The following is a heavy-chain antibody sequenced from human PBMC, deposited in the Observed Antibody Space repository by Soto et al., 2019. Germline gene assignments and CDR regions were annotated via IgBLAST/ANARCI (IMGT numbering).Heavy chain of an antibody. V-gene: IGHV1-3*01. D-gene: IGHD3-22*01. CDR2: INAGNGNT. J-gene: IGHJ4*02. CDR1: GYTFTSYA. CDR3: ARIYYDSSGYNPLDY. Sequence: ASLKVSCKASGYTFTSYAMHWVRQAPGQRLEWMGWINAGNGNTKYSQKFQGRVTITRDTSASTAYMELSSLRSEDTAVYYCARIYYDSSGYNPLDYWGQGTLVTVSS.